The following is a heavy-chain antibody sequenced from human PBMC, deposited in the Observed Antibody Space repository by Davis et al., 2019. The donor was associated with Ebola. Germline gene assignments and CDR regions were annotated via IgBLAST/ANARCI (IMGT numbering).Heavy chain of an antibody. CDR1: GGSFSGYY. CDR2: INHSGST. V-gene: IGHV4-34*01. Sequence: PSETLSLTCAVYGGSFSGYYWSWTRQPPGQGLELIGEINHSGSTNYNPSLKSRVPISVDTSKNQFSLKLSSETAADTAVYYCASRRAEWLRFHLGYYGMDVWGQGTTVTVSS. D-gene: IGHD5-12*01. CDR3: ASRRAEWLRFHLGYYGMDV. J-gene: IGHJ6*02.